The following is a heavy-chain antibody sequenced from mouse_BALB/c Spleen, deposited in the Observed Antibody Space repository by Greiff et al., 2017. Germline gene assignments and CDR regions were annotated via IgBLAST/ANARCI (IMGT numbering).Heavy chain of an antibody. J-gene: IGHJ4*01. CDR1: GFTFSSFG. V-gene: IGHV5-17*02. Sequence: EVKLVESGGGLVQPGGSRKLSCAASGFTFSSFGMHWVRQAPEKGLEWVAYISSGSSTIYYADTVKGRFTISRDNPKNTLFLQMTSLRSEDTAMYYCARSPRSYADYWGQGTSVTVSS. CDR2: ISSGSSTI. D-gene: IGHD1-1*01. CDR3: ARSPRSYADY.